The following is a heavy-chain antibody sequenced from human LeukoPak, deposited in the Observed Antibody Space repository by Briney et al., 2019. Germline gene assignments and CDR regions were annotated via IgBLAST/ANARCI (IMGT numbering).Heavy chain of an antibody. CDR2: IIPIFGTA. CDR3: ARKLAAAGTGAFDP. Sequence: SVKVSCKASGGTFSSYAISWVRQAPGQGLEWMGGIIPIFGTANYAQKFQGRVTITTDESTSTAYMELSSLRSEDTAVYYCARKLAAAGTGAFDPWGQGTLVTVSS. J-gene: IGHJ5*02. D-gene: IGHD6-13*01. V-gene: IGHV1-69*05. CDR1: GGTFSSYA.